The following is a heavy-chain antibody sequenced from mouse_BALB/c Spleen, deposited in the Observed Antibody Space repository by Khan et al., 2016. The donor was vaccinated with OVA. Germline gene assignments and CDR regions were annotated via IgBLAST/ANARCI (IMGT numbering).Heavy chain of an antibody. CDR3: ARRGLRWDFDY. Sequence: QVQLQQSGAELVKAGASVKMSCKASGYTFINYWILWVKQRPGQGLEWIGYINPSTGYTEYNQNFKDKATLTADKSSSTAYMQLSSLTSEDSAVYYCARRGLRWDFDYWGQGTTLTVSS. V-gene: IGHV1S26*01. CDR2: INPSTGYT. D-gene: IGHD1-1*01. J-gene: IGHJ2*01. CDR1: GYTFINYW.